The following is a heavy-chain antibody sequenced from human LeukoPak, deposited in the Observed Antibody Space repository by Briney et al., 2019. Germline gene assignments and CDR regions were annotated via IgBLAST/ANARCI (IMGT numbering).Heavy chain of an antibody. Sequence: GGSLRLSCAASGFSFSSYAMSWVRQAPGKGLEWVSAISGSGGSTYYADSVKGRFTISRDNSKSTLYLQMNSLRAEATAVYNCAKDPRIATRPDYFDYWGQGTLVTVSS. V-gene: IGHV3-23*01. D-gene: IGHD6-6*01. CDR3: AKDPRIATRPDYFDY. CDR2: ISGSGGST. CDR1: GFSFSSYA. J-gene: IGHJ4*02.